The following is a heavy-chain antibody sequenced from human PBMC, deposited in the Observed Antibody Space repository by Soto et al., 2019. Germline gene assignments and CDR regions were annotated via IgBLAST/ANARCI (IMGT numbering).Heavy chain of an antibody. Sequence: QVQLQESGPGLVKPSETLSLTCSVSDGSVNTGNYYWSWIRQQPGKGLEWIGHIYYIGTTNYNPSLKSRVTISVDTSKNQFSLKVTSVTAADTAVYFCAREEKQLSRYGGDFDYWGQGILVTVAS. CDR1: DGSVNTGNYY. CDR3: AREEKQLSRYGGDFDY. J-gene: IGHJ4*02. CDR2: IYYIGTT. D-gene: IGHD3-16*01. V-gene: IGHV4-61*01.